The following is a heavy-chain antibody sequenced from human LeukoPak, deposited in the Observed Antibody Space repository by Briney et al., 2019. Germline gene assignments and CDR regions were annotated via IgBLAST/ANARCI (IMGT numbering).Heavy chain of an antibody. CDR3: ARGGGRYFDWLLYY. V-gene: IGHV3-21*01. J-gene: IGHJ4*02. CDR2: ISSSSSYI. CDR1: GFXFSSYS. Sequence: GGSLRLSCAASGFXFSSYSMNWVRQAPGKGLEWVSSISSSSSYIYYADSVKGRFTISRDNAKNSLYLQMNSLRAEDTAVYYCARGGGRYFDWLLYYWGQGTLVTVSS. D-gene: IGHD3-9*01.